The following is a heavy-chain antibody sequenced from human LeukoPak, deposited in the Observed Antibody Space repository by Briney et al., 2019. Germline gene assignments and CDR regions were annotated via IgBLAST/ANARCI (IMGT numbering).Heavy chain of an antibody. Sequence: APVKVSCKTSGYTFNTYYLHWVRQAPGQGLEWMGRINPYSGDTTFAQRFQGRVTMTRDTSISTAYMELSRLRSDDTAVYYCAREVKISRFDAFDIWGQGTMVTVSS. J-gene: IGHJ3*02. CDR3: AREVKISRFDAFDI. CDR1: GYTFNTYY. V-gene: IGHV1-2*06. D-gene: IGHD2/OR15-2a*01. CDR2: INPYSGDT.